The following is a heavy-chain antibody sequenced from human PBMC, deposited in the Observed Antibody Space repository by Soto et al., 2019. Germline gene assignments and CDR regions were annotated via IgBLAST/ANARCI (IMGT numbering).Heavy chain of an antibody. CDR2: IKADGSEK. Sequence: GGSLRLSCAASGFTFRNYWMSWVRQAPGKGLEWLANIKADGSEKYYVDSVKGRFSISRDNAKNSLNLQMNSLRAEDTAVFYCVRGSGWYHLDYWGQGTLVTVSS. CDR3: VRGSGWYHLDY. CDR1: GFTFRNYW. J-gene: IGHJ4*02. D-gene: IGHD6-13*01. V-gene: IGHV3-7*03.